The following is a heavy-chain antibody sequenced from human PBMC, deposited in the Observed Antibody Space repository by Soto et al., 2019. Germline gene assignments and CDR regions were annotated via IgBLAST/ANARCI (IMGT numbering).Heavy chain of an antibody. V-gene: IGHV3-33*01. J-gene: IGHJ4*02. CDR1: GFTFSSYG. D-gene: IGHD6-19*01. CDR2: IWYDGSNK. CDR3: AGLQGSGWLDY. Sequence: PGGSLRLSCAASGFTFSSYGMHWVRQAPGKGLEWVAVIWYDGSNKYYADSVKGRFTISRDNSKNTLYLQMNSLRAEDTAVYYCAGLQGSGWLDYWGQGTLVTVSS.